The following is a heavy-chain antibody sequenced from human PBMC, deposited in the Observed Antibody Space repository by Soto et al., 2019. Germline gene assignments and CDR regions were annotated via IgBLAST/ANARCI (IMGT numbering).Heavy chain of an antibody. V-gene: IGHV3-23*04. CDR1: GFTFSSYA. Sequence: EVQLVESGGGLVQPGGSLRLSCAASGFTFSSYAMSWVRQAPGKGLEWVSAISGSGGSTYYADSVKGRFTISRDNSKNTLYLQMNSLRAEDTAVYYCAKLYYDFWGGYSTPYYFDYWGQGTLVTVSS. CDR3: AKLYYDFWGGYSTPYYFDY. D-gene: IGHD3-3*01. J-gene: IGHJ4*02. CDR2: ISGSGGST.